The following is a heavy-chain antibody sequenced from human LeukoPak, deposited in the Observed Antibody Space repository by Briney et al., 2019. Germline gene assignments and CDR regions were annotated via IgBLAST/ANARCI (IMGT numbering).Heavy chain of an antibody. J-gene: IGHJ4*02. Sequence: GGSLRLSCAASGFTFSSYGMHWVRQAPGKGLEWVAFIRYDGSNKYYADSVKGRFTISRDNSKNTLYLQMNSLRAEDTAVYYCAKDPSIVVVVADLDDWGQGTLVTVSS. D-gene: IGHD2-15*01. CDR3: AKDPSIVVVVADLDD. V-gene: IGHV3-30*02. CDR2: IRYDGSNK. CDR1: GFTFSSYG.